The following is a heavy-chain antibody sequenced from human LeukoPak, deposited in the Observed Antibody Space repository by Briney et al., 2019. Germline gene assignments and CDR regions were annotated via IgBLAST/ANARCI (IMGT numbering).Heavy chain of an antibody. CDR3: ATWPGTWYEEDF. J-gene: IGHJ4*02. Sequence: PSGGSLRLSCAASGFTVSNNYMAWVRQAPGKGLEWVSVIYGGGGTYYGDSARGRFTISRDNSQNTLYLQMNSLRAEDTAVYYCATWPGTWYEEDFWGQGTLVTVSS. D-gene: IGHD6-13*01. CDR2: IYGGGGT. V-gene: IGHV3-53*01. CDR1: GFTVSNNY.